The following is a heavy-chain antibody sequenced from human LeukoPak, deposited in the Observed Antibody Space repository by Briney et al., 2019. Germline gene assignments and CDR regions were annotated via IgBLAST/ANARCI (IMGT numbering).Heavy chain of an antibody. CDR3: ARHSSDYYSFDY. D-gene: IGHD4-17*01. J-gene: IGHJ4*02. V-gene: IGHV4-59*08. CDR2: VYYSGST. CDR1: GAPISSYY. Sequence: SETLSLTCNVSGAPISSYYWSWIRQPPGKGLEWIGYVYYSGSTDFNPSLKSRVSMSVDRSKNHFSLNLTNVTAADTAVYFCARHSSDYYSFDYWGQGTLVTVSS.